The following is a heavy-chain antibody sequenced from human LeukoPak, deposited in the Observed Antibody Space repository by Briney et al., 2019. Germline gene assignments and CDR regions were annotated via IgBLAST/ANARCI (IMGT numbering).Heavy chain of an antibody. Sequence: ASVKVSCKASGYTFTKYYIHWVRQAPGQGLEWMGLINPGGDNTNYAQNFQGRVTMTRDTSTSTVYMELSSLRSEDTAIYYCARIRDGYNDAYDIWGQGTVVTVPS. CDR3: ARIRDGYNDAYDI. CDR1: GYTFTKYY. V-gene: IGHV1-46*01. J-gene: IGHJ3*02. CDR2: INPGGDNT. D-gene: IGHD5-24*01.